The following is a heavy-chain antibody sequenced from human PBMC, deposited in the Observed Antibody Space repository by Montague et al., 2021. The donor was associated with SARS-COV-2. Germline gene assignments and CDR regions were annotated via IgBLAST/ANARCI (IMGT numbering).Heavy chain of an antibody. J-gene: IGHJ2*01. D-gene: IGHD3-22*01. V-gene: IGHV4-4*09. CDR3: ARRGYYDSAGYHWHLDL. CDR1: GGSINDHY. CDR2: ISSNGKT. Sequence: SETLSLTCTVSGGSINDHYRSWIRQSPGKGLEWIGYISSNGKTNXNPSLKSRVTLLADASRNEFSLKLDSVTAADTAVYFCARRGYYDSAGYHWHLDLWGRGMLVTVSS.